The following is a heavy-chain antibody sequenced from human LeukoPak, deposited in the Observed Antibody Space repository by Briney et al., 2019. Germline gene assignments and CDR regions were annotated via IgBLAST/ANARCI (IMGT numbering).Heavy chain of an antibody. V-gene: IGHV4-30-2*01. Sequence: PSETLFLTCTVSGGSISSGGYYWSWIRQPPGKGLEWIGYIYHSGSTYYNPSLKSRVTISVDRSKNQFSLKLSSVTAADTAVYYCARDSGSYGPGAFDIWGQGAMVTVSS. CDR1: GGSISSGGYY. D-gene: IGHD1-26*01. CDR2: IYHSGST. J-gene: IGHJ3*02. CDR3: ARDSGSYGPGAFDI.